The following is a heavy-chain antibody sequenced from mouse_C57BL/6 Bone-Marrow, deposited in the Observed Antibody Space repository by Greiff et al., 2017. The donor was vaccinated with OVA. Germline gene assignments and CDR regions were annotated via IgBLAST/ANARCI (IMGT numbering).Heavy chain of an antibody. CDR1: GYTFTSYW. Sequence: VQLQQPGAELVRPGSSVKLSCKASGYTFTSYWMDWVKQRPGQGLEWIGNIYPSDSETHYNQKFKDKATLTVDKSSSTAYMQLSSLTSEDSAVYYCARRGNYVFYAMECWGQGTSVTVAS. D-gene: IGHD2-1*01. CDR3: ARRGNYVFYAMEC. J-gene: IGHJ4*01. V-gene: IGHV1-61*01. CDR2: IYPSDSET.